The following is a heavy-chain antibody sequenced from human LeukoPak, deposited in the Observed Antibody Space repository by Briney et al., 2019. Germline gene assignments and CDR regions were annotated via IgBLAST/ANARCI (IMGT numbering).Heavy chain of an antibody. CDR2: IYSSGST. CDR1: GGSISIYY. J-gene: IGHJ5*01. V-gene: IGHV4-4*09. D-gene: IGHD3-10*01. CDR3: ARFGGATSSFLFDS. Sequence: SETLSLTCSVSGGSISIYYWSWIRQPPGKGLEWIGYIYSSGSTKYNPSLKSRVTISVDTSKNQFSLRLSSVNAADTAVYYCARFGGATSSFLFDSWGQGTLVTVSS.